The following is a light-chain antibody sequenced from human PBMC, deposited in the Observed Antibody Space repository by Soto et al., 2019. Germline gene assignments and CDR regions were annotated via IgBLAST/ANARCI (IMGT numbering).Light chain of an antibody. CDR3: QQSHKYPIT. V-gene: IGKV1-16*02. CDR2: AAS. Sequence: DIQMTHSPSSLSAAVGDRVTITCRATQGIANHLAWFQQKPGKAPKSLIYAASSLQSGVPSKFSGSGYGTDFTLTISSLQPEDSATYYCQQSHKYPITFGQGTRLEIK. J-gene: IGKJ5*01. CDR1: QGIANH.